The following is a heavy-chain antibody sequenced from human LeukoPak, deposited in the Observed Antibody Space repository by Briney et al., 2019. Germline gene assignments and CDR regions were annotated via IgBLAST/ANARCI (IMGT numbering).Heavy chain of an antibody. CDR3: AKDGYSSGYGYFDY. J-gene: IGHJ4*02. Sequence: GGSLRLSCAASGFTFSSSAMSWVRQAPGKGLEWVSVISGSGSSTYYADSVKGRFTISRDNSKNTLYLQMNSLRAEDTAVYYCAKDGYSSGYGYFDYWGQGTLVTVSS. D-gene: IGHD5-18*01. V-gene: IGHV3-23*01. CDR2: ISGSGSST. CDR1: GFTFSSSA.